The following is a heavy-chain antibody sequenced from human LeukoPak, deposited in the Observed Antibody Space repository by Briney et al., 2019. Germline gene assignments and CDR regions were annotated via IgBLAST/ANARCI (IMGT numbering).Heavy chain of an antibody. J-gene: IGHJ4*02. CDR1: GFSFSNYA. CDR3: AKSRSLGGSSPFDY. V-gene: IGHV3-23*01. D-gene: IGHD2-15*01. CDR2: ITGSGSST. Sequence: GGSLRLSCAASGFSFSNYAMNWVRLAPGKGLEWVSRITGSGSSTYYADAVRGRFTISRDNSKSTLDLEINSLRADDTAVYYCAKSRSLGGSSPFDYWGQGTLVTVSS.